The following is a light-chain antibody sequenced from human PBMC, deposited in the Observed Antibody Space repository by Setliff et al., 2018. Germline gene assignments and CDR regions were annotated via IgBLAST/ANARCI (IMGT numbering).Light chain of an antibody. V-gene: IGLV2-8*01. Sequence: QSALTQPPSASGSPGQSVAISCTGTSSDVGGYNHVAWYQQHPGKAPKLMIYDVSKRPSGVPDRFSGSKSGNTASLTVSGLQADDEADYYCSSYAGNYIYVFGTGTKGTVL. CDR3: SSYAGNYIYV. J-gene: IGLJ1*01. CDR2: DVS. CDR1: SSDVGGYNH.